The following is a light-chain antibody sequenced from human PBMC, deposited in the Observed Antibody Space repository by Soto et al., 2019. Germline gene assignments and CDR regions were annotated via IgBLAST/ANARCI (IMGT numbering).Light chain of an antibody. CDR1: SSNIGAGYD. Sequence: QSVLTQLPSVSGAPGQRVTISCTGGSSNIGAGYDVHWYQQLPGTAPKLLIYDNSYRPSGVPDRFSGSKSGTSASLAITGLQAEDEADYYCQSYDSSLSAYVFGAGTKVTVL. CDR3: QSYDSSLSAYV. J-gene: IGLJ1*01. V-gene: IGLV1-40*01. CDR2: DNS.